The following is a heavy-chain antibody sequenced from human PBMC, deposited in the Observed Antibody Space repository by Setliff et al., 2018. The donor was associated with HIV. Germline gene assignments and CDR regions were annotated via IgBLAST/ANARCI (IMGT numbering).Heavy chain of an antibody. J-gene: IGHJ4*02. V-gene: IGHV4-38-2*02. CDR1: DDSVSTFY. CDR3: ARDQPQDYDSLTGYYTGRYFDY. CDR2: IYHSGRT. Sequence: KPSETLSLTCTVSDDSVSTFYWNWIRQPPGKGLEWIGSIYHSGRTYYNPSLKSRVSISVDTFKNQFSLKLTSVTAADTAVYYCARDQPQDYDSLTGYYTGRYFDYWGRGTLVTVSS. D-gene: IGHD3-9*01.